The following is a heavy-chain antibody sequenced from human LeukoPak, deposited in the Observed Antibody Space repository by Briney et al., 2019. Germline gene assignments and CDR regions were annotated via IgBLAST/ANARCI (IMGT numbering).Heavy chain of an antibody. D-gene: IGHD1-26*01. J-gene: IGHJ4*02. CDR2: VYPSDSDT. V-gene: IGHV5-51*01. CDR1: GYSFNSYW. CDR3: AGRSAGDYFDH. Sequence: GESLKISCKGSGYSFNSYWIGWVRQMPGKGLQGMGLVYPSDSDTRYSPSSQGQVTMSVDKSINTAYLQWSSLEASDTAMYYCAGRSAGDYFDHWGQGTLVTVSS.